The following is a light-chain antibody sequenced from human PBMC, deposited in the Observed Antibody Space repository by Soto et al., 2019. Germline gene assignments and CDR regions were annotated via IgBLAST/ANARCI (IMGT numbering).Light chain of an antibody. CDR1: SSDDGSYNR. V-gene: IGLV2-18*02. CDR2: EVS. J-gene: IGLJ1*01. CDR3: SSYTSSSTYV. Sequence: QSALTQPPSVSVSPGQSVTISCTGTSSDDGSYNRVSWYQQPPGTAPKLMIYEVSNRPSGVPDRFSGSKSCNTASLTISGLQAEDEADYYCSSYTSSSTYVFGTGTKLTVL.